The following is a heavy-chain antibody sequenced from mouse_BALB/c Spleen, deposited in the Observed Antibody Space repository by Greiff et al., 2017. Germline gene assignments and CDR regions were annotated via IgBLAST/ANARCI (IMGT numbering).Heavy chain of an antibody. J-gene: IGHJ2*01. V-gene: IGHV5-17*02. CDR3: ARGGLRFDY. Sequence: EVKVEESGGGLVQPGGSRKLSCAASGFTFSSFGMHWVRQAPEKGLEWVAYISSGSSTIYYADTVKGRFTISRDNPKNTLFLQMTSLRSEDTAMYYCARGGLRFDYWGQGTTLTVSS. CDR2: ISSGSSTI. CDR1: GFTFSSFG.